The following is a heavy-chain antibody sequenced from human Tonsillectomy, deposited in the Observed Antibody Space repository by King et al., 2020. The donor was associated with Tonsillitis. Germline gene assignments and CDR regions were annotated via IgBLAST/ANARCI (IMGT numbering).Heavy chain of an antibody. CDR1: GGSISSGSYY. V-gene: IGHV4-61*02. CDR3: ARGDTAMALEY. J-gene: IGHJ4*02. CDR2: MYTSGNT. D-gene: IGHD5-18*01. Sequence: VQLQESGPGLVRPSQTLSLTCTVSGGSISSGSYYWSWIRQPAGKGLEWIGRMYTSGNTNYNPSLKSRVTMSVDTSKNQFSLTLSSVTAADTAVYYCARGDTAMALEYWGQGTLVTVSS.